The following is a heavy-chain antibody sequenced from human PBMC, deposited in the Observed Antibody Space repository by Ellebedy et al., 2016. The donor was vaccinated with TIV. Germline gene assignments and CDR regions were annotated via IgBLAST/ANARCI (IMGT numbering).Heavy chain of an antibody. CDR2: ISSSGSTI. V-gene: IGHV3-48*03. Sequence: PGGSLRLSCAASGFTFSSYEMNWVRQAPGKGLEWVSYISSSGSTIYYADSVKGRFTISRDNAKNSLYLQMNSLRAEDTAVYYCARSPGGAYGMDVWGQGTTVTVSS. CDR1: GFTFSSYE. CDR3: ARSPGGAYGMDV. J-gene: IGHJ6*02. D-gene: IGHD3-10*01.